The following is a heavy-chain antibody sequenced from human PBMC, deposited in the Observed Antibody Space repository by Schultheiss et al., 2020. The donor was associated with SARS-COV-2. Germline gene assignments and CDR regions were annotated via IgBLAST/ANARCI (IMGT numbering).Heavy chain of an antibody. CDR1: GFTFSSYG. J-gene: IGHJ4*02. CDR3: ATRIAARLDY. D-gene: IGHD6-6*01. V-gene: IGHV3-48*04. CDR2: ISSSGSTI. Sequence: GGSLRLSCAASGFTFSSYGMHWVRQAPGKGLEWVSYISSSGSTIYYADSVKGRFTISRDNAKNSLYLQMNSLRAEDTAVYYCATRIAARLDYWGQGTLVTVSS.